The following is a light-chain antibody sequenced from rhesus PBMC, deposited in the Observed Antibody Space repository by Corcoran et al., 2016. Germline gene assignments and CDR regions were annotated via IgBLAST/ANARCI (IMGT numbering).Light chain of an antibody. CDR1: QSVSSS. CDR2: GAS. Sequence: EIVMTQSPATLSLSPGERATLSCRASQSVSSSLAWYQQKPGQAPTLLIYGASSRATGIPDRFSGSGSGTEFTLTVSSLEPEDVGVYYCQQDYSWPPTFGGGTKVELK. J-gene: IGKJ4*01. CDR3: QQDYSWPPT. V-gene: IGKV3-42*01.